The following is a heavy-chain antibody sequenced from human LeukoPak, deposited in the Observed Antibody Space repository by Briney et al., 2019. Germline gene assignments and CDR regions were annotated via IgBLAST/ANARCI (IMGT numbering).Heavy chain of an antibody. CDR2: IYYSGST. Sequence: PSETLSLTCTVSGGSISSSSYYWGWIRQPPGKGLEWIGSIYYSGSTYYNPSLKSRVTISVDTSKNQFSLKLSSVTAADTAVYYCARHDRSQWLGHPYYFDYWGQGTLVTVSS. V-gene: IGHV4-39*01. CDR1: GGSISSSSYY. CDR3: ARHDRSQWLGHPYYFDY. J-gene: IGHJ4*02. D-gene: IGHD6-19*01.